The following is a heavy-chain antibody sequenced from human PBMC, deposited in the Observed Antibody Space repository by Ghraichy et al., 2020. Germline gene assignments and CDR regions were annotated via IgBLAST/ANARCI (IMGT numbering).Heavy chain of an antibody. CDR2: INHSGST. D-gene: IGHD6-19*01. CDR3: ARVRRFPVAGKHYYYGMDV. J-gene: IGHJ6*02. Sequence: SETLSLTCAVYGGSFSGYYWSWIRQPPGKGLEWIGEINHSGSTNYNPSLKSRVTISVDTSKNQFSLKLSSVTAADTAVYYCARVRRFPVAGKHYYYGMDVWGQGTTVTVSS. V-gene: IGHV4-34*01. CDR1: GGSFSGYY.